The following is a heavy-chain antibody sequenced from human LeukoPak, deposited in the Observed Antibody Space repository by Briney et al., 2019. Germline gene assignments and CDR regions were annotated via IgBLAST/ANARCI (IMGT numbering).Heavy chain of an antibody. CDR1: GFTFSNYG. CDR2: IWYDGTNK. V-gene: IGHV3-33*08. Sequence: GGSLRLSCAGSGFTFSNYGMHWVRQAPGKAPEWVAVIWYDGTNKYYADPVKGRFTISRDNSKNTLYLQMNSLRAEDTAVYYCARVDSSTWSRPAAFDVWGQGTMVTVSS. CDR3: ARVDSSTWSRPAAFDV. D-gene: IGHD2-2*01. J-gene: IGHJ3*01.